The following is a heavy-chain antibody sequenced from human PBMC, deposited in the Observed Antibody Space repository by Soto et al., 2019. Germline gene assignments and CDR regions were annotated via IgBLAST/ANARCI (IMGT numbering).Heavy chain of an antibody. Sequence: GGSLRLSCSASGFSFSNYALYWVRQAPGKGLHFVSAIGANAGVTYYGDSVKDRFTISRDNSKNTLFLQIHSPRAEDTAVYYCARERSYYYDSSGSDGMDVWGQGTTVTVSS. CDR2: IGANAGVT. CDR1: GFSFSNYA. J-gene: IGHJ6*02. V-gene: IGHV3-64*04. CDR3: ARERSYYYDSSGSDGMDV. D-gene: IGHD3-22*01.